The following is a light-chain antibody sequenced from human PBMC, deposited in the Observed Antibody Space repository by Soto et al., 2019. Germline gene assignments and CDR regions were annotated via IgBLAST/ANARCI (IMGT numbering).Light chain of an antibody. J-gene: IGLJ2*01. CDR2: DNS. CDR3: QSYDSSLSGAV. V-gene: IGLV1-40*01. CDR1: SSNIGAGYY. Sequence: QSVLTQPPSVSGAPGQRVTISCTGSSSNIGAGYYVHWYQQLPGTAPNLLIYDNSNRPSGVPDRFSGSKSGTSASLAITGLQAGDEADYYCQSYDSSLSGAVFGGGTKLTVL.